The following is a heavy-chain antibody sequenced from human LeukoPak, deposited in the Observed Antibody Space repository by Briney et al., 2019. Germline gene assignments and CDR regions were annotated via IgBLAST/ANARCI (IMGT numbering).Heavy chain of an antibody. Sequence: ASVKVSCKASGYTFTSYGISWVRQAPGQGLEWMVWISAYNGNTNYAQKLQGRVTMTTDTSTSTAYMELRSLRSDDTAVYYCARDVAVYSSGRGSGGYWGQGTLVTVSS. V-gene: IGHV1-18*01. CDR3: ARDVAVYSSGRGSGGY. D-gene: IGHD6-19*01. CDR2: ISAYNGNT. CDR1: GYTFTSYG. J-gene: IGHJ4*02.